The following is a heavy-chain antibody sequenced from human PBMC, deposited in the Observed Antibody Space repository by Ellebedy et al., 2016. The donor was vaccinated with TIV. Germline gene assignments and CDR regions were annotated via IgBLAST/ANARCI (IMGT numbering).Heavy chain of an antibody. D-gene: IGHD2-2*01. Sequence: ASVKVSCXASGYIFTDYGVTWVRQAPGQGLEWMGWISAYNENTNYAQNLQGRVTMTRDTSTSTAYMELRGLRSDDTAVYYCARLPCGSTSCGGAAFDFWGRGTRVTASS. V-gene: IGHV1-18*01. CDR3: ARLPCGSTSCGGAAFDF. CDR2: ISAYNENT. CDR1: GYIFTDYG. J-gene: IGHJ3*01.